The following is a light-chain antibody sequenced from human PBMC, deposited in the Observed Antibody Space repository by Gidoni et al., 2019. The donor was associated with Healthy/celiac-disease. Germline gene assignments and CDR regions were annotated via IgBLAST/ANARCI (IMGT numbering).Light chain of an antibody. CDR2: EVS. V-gene: IGLV2-14*01. CDR1: SSDVGGYNY. J-gene: IGLJ3*02. CDR3: SSYTSSSTLRGV. Sequence: QSALTQPASVSGSPGQSITISCTGTSSDVGGYNYVSWYQQHPGKAPKLMIYEVSNRPSGGSNRFSGSKSGNTASLTISGLQAEDEADYYCSSYTSSSTLRGVFGGGTKLTVL.